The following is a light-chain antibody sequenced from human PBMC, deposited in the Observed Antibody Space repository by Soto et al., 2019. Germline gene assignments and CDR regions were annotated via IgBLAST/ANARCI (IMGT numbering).Light chain of an antibody. Sequence: QSVLTQPASVSGSPGQSITISCTGTSSDVGGYNYVSWYQQHPGKAPKLMIYDVSNRPSGVSNRFSGSKSGNTASLTISGVQAEDEADYYCSSYTSSSAYVVVGGGTKLTVL. J-gene: IGLJ2*01. CDR1: SSDVGGYNY. CDR2: DVS. V-gene: IGLV2-14*01. CDR3: SSYTSSSAYVV.